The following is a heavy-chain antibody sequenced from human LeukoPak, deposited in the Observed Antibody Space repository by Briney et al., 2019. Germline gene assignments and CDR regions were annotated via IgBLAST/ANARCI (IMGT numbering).Heavy chain of an antibody. D-gene: IGHD5-24*01. Sequence: SSETLSLTCAVYGGSFSGYYWSWIRQPPGKGLEWIGEINHSGSTNYNPSLKSRVTISVDTSKNQFSLKLSSVTAADTAVYYCARDGYNIWGQGTLVTVSS. CDR1: GGSFSGYY. CDR3: ARDGYNI. V-gene: IGHV4-34*01. CDR2: INHSGST. J-gene: IGHJ4*02.